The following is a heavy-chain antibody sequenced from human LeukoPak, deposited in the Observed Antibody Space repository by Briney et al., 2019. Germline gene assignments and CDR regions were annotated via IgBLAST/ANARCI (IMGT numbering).Heavy chain of an antibody. Sequence: SVKVSCKASGSTFTSSAMQWVRQARGQRLEWIGWIVVGSGNTNYAQKFQERVTITRDMSTSTAYMELSSLRSEDTAVYYCAAVATAHSGYRDYWGQGTLVTVSS. CDR2: IVVGSGNT. D-gene: IGHD5-12*01. J-gene: IGHJ4*02. V-gene: IGHV1-58*02. CDR3: AAVATAHSGYRDY. CDR1: GSTFTSSA.